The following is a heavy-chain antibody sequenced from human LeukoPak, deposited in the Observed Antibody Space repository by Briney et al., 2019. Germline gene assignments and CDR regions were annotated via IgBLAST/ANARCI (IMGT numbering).Heavy chain of an antibody. CDR3: LRDIKTGTNWYMGQGLFDP. J-gene: IGHJ5*02. Sequence: PGGSLRLACAASGISFSSHWMHWVRQAPGKGLVWVAHISRDGSSTTYADSVKGRFTISRDNAKNTLYLQMNSLRAEDTAVYYFLRDIKTGTNWYMGQGLFDPWGQGTLVTVSS. D-gene: IGHD6-13*01. V-gene: IGHV3-74*01. CDR1: GISFSSHW. CDR2: ISRDGSST.